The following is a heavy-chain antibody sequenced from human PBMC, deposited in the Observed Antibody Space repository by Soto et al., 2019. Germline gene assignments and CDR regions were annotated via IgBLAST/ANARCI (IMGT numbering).Heavy chain of an antibody. Sequence: PGESLKISCQGPGYNFGAYWIGWVRQMPGKGLEWMGIIFPGDSDTRYRPSFEGQVTISVDRSINTAYLQWSSLQASETAMYFCARGGIIGNPPDYWGQRTQVTVSS. CDR3: ARGGIIGNPPDY. D-gene: IGHD1-20*01. J-gene: IGHJ4*02. CDR2: IFPGDSDT. V-gene: IGHV5-51*01. CDR1: GYNFGAYW.